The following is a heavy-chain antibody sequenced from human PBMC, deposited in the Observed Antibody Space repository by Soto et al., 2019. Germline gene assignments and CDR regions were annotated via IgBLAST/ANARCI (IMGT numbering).Heavy chain of an antibody. Sequence: QVQLVQSGAEVKKPGSSVKVSCKASGGTFSSYAISWVRQAPGQGLEWMGGIIPIFGTANYAQKFQGRVTITADESTSTAYMELSSLRSEDTAVYYCAREGGLRLGELSLSAFDIWGQGTMVTVSS. CDR2: IIPIFGTA. CDR1: GGTFSSYA. V-gene: IGHV1-69*01. CDR3: AREGGLRLGELSLSAFDI. J-gene: IGHJ3*02. D-gene: IGHD3-16*02.